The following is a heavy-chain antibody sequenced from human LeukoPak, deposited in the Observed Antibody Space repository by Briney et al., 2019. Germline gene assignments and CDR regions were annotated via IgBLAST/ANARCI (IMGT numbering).Heavy chain of an antibody. CDR2: IYYSGST. V-gene: IGHV4-39*01. CDR1: GGSISSSSYY. CDR3: ARHGPLEDTAMVPFDY. Sequence: SETLSLTCTVSGGSISSSSYYWGWIRQPPGKGLEWIGSIYYSGSTYYNPSLKSRVTISVDTSKNQFSLKLSSVTAADTAVYYCARHGPLEDTAMVPFDYWGQGTLVTVSS. J-gene: IGHJ4*02. D-gene: IGHD5-18*01.